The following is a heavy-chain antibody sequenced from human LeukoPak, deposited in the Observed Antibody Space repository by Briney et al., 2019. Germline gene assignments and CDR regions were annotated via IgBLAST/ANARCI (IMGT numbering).Heavy chain of an antibody. Sequence: ASVKVSCKASGYTFTSYGISWVRQAPGQGLEWMGWISAYNGNTNYAQKLQGRVTMTTDTSTSTAYMELRSLRSDDTAVYDCAREVRGEFIIPMVRNHFDYWGQGTLVTVSS. V-gene: IGHV1-18*01. J-gene: IGHJ4*02. CDR2: ISAYNGNT. CDR1: GYTFTSYG. D-gene: IGHD3-10*01. CDR3: AREVRGEFIIPMVRNHFDY.